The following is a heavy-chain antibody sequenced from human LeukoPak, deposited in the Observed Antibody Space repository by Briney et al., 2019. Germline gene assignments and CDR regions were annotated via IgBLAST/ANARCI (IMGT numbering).Heavy chain of an antibody. J-gene: IGHJ4*02. V-gene: IGHV3-23*01. CDR1: GFTFSSYA. CDR3: AKDRSYSYGFYDY. Sequence: GGSLRLSCAASGFTFSSYAMSWVRQAPGKGLEWVSAISGSGGSTYYADSVKGRFTISRGNSKNTLYLQMNSLRAEDTAVYYCAKDRSYSYGFYDYWGQGTLVTVSS. CDR2: ISGSGGST. D-gene: IGHD5-18*01.